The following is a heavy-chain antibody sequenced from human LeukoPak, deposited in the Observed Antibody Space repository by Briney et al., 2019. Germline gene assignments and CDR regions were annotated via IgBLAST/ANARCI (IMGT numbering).Heavy chain of an antibody. Sequence: ASVTVSCKASGGTFSTYAISWVRQAPGQGLEWMGGIIPIFGTANYAQKFQVRVTITADESTSTAYMELSSLRSEDTAVYYCAMTPRTYYYYMDVWGKGTTVTISS. CDR3: AMTPRTYYYYMDV. D-gene: IGHD1-14*01. V-gene: IGHV1-69*13. CDR1: GGTFSTYA. J-gene: IGHJ6*03. CDR2: IIPIFGTA.